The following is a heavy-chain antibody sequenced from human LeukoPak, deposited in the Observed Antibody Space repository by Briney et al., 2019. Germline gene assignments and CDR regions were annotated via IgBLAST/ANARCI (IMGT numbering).Heavy chain of an antibody. CDR2: IYTSGST. CDR1: GGSISSYY. CDR3: ARAVPTSTAARRYNWFDP. D-gene: IGHD6-6*01. V-gene: IGHV4-4*07. Sequence: KASETLSLTCTVSGGSISSYYWSWIRQPAGKGLEWIGRIYTSGSTNYNPSLKSRVTMSVDTSKNQFSLKLSSVTAADTAVYYCARAVPTSTAARRYNWFDPWGQGTLVTVSS. J-gene: IGHJ5*02.